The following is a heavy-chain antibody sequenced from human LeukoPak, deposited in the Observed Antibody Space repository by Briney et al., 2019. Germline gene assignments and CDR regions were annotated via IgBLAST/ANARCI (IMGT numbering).Heavy chain of an antibody. J-gene: IGHJ5*02. CDR3: ARDGRLTVVTGQGFDP. D-gene: IGHD4-23*01. CDR2: IYYSGST. CDR1: GGSISSGGYY. V-gene: IGHV4-31*03. Sequence: SQTLSLTCTVSGGSISSGGYYWSWIRQHPGKGLEWIGYIYYSGSTYYNPSLKSRVTISVDTSKNQFSLKLSSATAADTAVYYCARDGRLTVVTGQGFDPWGQGTLVTVSS.